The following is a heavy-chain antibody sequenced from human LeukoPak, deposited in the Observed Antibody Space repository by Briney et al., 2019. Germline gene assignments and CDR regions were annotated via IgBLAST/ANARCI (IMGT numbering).Heavy chain of an antibody. J-gene: IGHJ5*02. D-gene: IGHD6-13*01. Sequence: PSETLSLTCSVSDDSITMYYWTWIRQPPGKGLEWIAYIHDSGSTYYNPSLKSRVSISVDTSKNQFSVKLNSVTAADTAVYYCARVAAAAGNNWLDPWGQGTLVTVSS. V-gene: IGHV4-59*12. CDR3: ARVAAAAGNNWLDP. CDR2: IHDSGST. CDR1: DDSITMYY.